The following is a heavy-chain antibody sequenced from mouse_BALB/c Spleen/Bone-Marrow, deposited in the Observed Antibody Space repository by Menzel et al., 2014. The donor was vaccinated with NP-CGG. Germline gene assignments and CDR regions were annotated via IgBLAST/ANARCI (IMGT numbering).Heavy chain of an antibody. Sequence: VQLVESGAELVKPGAPVKLSCKASGYTFXDYWMNWVKQRPGRGLEWIGRIDPSDSKTHYNQKFKDKATLTVDKSSTTAYIQLSNLTSEDSAVYYCARTAYWGQGTLVTVSA. V-gene: IGHV1-69*02. CDR2: IDPSDSKT. CDR1: GYTFXDYW. J-gene: IGHJ3*01. CDR3: ARTAY.